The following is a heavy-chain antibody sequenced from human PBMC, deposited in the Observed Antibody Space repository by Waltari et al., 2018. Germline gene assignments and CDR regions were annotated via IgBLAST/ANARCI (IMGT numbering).Heavy chain of an antibody. CDR3: AGVVVPAAIRNPNYYYYYMDV. Sequence: QVQLVQSGAEVKKPGSSVKVSCKASGGTFSSYAISWVRQAPGQGREWMGGIIPIFGTANYAQKFQGRVTITADESTSTAYMELSGLRSEDTAVYYCAGVVVPAAIRNPNYYYYYMDVWGKGTTVTVSS. CDR2: IIPIFGTA. V-gene: IGHV1-69*01. CDR1: GGTFSSYA. D-gene: IGHD2-2*02. J-gene: IGHJ6*03.